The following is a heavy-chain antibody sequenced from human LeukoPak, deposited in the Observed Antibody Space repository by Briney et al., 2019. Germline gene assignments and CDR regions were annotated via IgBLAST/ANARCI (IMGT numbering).Heavy chain of an antibody. CDR2: IYYSGIT. CDR3: ARRRYYDGSGYLE. J-gene: IGHJ1*01. D-gene: IGHD3-22*01. CDR1: GDSVSRSDSY. V-gene: IGHV4-39*01. Sequence: PSETLSLXCSVSGDSVSRSDSYWDWNRQPPGKGPEWIGTIYYSGITYYSPSLKGRVTMSVDPSNNQFSLSLRSVTAADTAIYYCARRRYYDGSGYLEWGQGTLLSVSS.